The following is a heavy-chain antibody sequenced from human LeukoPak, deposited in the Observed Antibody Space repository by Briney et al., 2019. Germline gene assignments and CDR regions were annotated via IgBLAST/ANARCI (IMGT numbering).Heavy chain of an antibody. J-gene: IGHJ4*02. V-gene: IGHV3-30-3*01. CDR2: ISYDGSNK. CDR3: ARDLRYCSSTSCYHRPGY. CDR1: GFTFSSYA. Sequence: PGRSLRLSCAASGFTFSSYAMHWVRQAPGKGLEWVVVISYDGSNKYYADSVKGRFTISRDNSKNTLYLQMNSLRAEDTAVYYCARDLRYCSSTSCYHRPGYWGQGTLVTVSS. D-gene: IGHD2-2*01.